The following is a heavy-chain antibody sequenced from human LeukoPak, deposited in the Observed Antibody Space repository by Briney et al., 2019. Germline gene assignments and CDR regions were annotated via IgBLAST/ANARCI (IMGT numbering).Heavy chain of an antibody. CDR3: ARESAAATFDY. J-gene: IGHJ4*02. Sequence: GSLRPSCAASGFTFSSYSMNWVRQAPGKGLEWVSSISSSSSYIYYADSVKGRFTISRDNAKNSLYLQMNSLRAEDTAVYYCARESAAATFDYWGQGTLVTVSS. CDR2: ISSSSSYI. V-gene: IGHV3-21*01. CDR1: GFTFSSYS. D-gene: IGHD6-13*01.